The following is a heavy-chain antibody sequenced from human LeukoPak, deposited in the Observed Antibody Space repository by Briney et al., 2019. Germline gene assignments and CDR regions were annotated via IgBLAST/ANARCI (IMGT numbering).Heavy chain of an antibody. V-gene: IGHV3-48*03. CDR1: GFTFSSYE. J-gene: IGHJ6*04. Sequence: GGSLRLSCAASGFTFSSYEMNWVRQAPGKGLEWVSYISSSGSTIYYADSVKGRFTISRDNTKNSLYLQMSSLRAEDTAVYYCAELGITMIGGVWGKGTTVTISS. D-gene: IGHD3-10*02. CDR3: AELGITMIGGV. CDR2: ISSSGSTI.